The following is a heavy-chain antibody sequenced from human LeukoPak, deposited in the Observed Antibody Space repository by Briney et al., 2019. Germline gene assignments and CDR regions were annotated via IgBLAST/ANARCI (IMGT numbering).Heavy chain of an antibody. V-gene: IGHV3-9*01. D-gene: IGHD4-17*01. CDR3: ASAHYGDYEGFADLNF. CDR1: GFTFDDYA. CDR2: ISWNSGSI. Sequence: GGSLRLSCAASGFTFDDYAMHWVRQAPGKGLEWVSGISWNSGSIGYADSVKGRFTISRDNAKNSLYLQMNSLRAEDTAAYFCASAHYGDYEGFADLNFWGQGTLVTVSS. J-gene: IGHJ4*02.